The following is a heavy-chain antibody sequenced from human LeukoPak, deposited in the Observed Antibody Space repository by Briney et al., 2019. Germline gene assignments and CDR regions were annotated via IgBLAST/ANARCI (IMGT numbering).Heavy chain of an antibody. J-gene: IGHJ5*02. CDR1: GYTFTGYY. CDR3: ARENWFDP. CDR2: INPNSGGT. V-gene: IGHV1-2*02. Sequence: ASVKVSCKASGYTFTGYYMHGVRQAPGQGLEWMGWINPNSGGTNYAQKFQGRVTMTRNTSISTAYMELSSLRSEDTAVYYCARENWFDPWGQGTLVTVSS.